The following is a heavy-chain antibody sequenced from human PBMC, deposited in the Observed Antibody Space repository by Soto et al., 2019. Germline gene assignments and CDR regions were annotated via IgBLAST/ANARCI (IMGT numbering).Heavy chain of an antibody. CDR3: ARTFDTYYMDV. Sequence: SGGSLRLSCAASGFTVSSYGMHWVRQAPGKGLEWVAIISYDGNNEYYVDSVKGRFTISRDNSKNTLSLHMNSLRPEDTAVYYCARTFDTYYMDVWGKGTTVTVSS. CDR1: GFTVSSYG. V-gene: IGHV3-30*03. D-gene: IGHD3-9*01. J-gene: IGHJ6*03. CDR2: ISYDGNNE.